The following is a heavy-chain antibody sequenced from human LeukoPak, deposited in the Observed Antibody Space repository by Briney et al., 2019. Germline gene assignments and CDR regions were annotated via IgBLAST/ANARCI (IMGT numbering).Heavy chain of an antibody. J-gene: IGHJ4*02. V-gene: IGHV3-74*01. CDR3: ARATRYCSGGSCVYYFDY. D-gene: IGHD2-15*01. CDR1: GFTFSSYW. CDR2: INSDGSST. Sequence: GGSRRLSCAASGFTFSSYWMHWVRQAPGKGLVWVSRINSDGSSTSYADSVKGRFTISRDNAKNTLYLQMNSLRAEDTAVYYCARATRYCSGGSCVYYFDYWGQGTLVTVSS.